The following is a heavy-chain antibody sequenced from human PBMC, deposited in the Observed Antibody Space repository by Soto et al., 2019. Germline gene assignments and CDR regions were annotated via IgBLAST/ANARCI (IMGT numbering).Heavy chain of an antibody. V-gene: IGHV3-48*02. CDR1: GFTFSSYS. CDR2: ISSSSSTI. D-gene: IGHD3-22*01. Sequence: PGGSLRLSCAASGFTFSSYSMNWVRQAPGKGLEWVSYISSSSSTIYYADSVKGRFTISRDNAKNSLYLQMNSLRDEDTAVYYCARDDGPGYYDSSGSYIGPNDYWGQGTLVTVSS. CDR3: ARDDGPGYYDSSGSYIGPNDY. J-gene: IGHJ4*02.